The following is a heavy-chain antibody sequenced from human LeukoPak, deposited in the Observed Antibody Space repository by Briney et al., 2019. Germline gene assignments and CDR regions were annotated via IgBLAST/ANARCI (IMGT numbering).Heavy chain of an antibody. CDR2: ISGSGGST. D-gene: IGHD6-6*01. Sequence: AGGSLRLSCAASESIVSGNYMTWVRQAPGKGLEWVSAISGSGGSTYYADSVKGRFTISRDNSKNTLYLQMNSLRAEDTAVYYCAKDPKQLVARTPFDYWGQGALVTVSS. CDR3: AKDPKQLVARTPFDY. V-gene: IGHV3-23*01. J-gene: IGHJ4*02. CDR1: ESIVSGNY.